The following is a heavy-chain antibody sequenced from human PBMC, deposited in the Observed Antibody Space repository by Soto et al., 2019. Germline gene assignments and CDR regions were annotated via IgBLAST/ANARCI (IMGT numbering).Heavy chain of an antibody. Sequence: QITLKESGPTLVRPPQTLTLTCTFSGFSLTSGVGAGWIRQPPGKALEWLALIYWDDDKRYSPSLKNRPTTTKNTSKNHVVLTMTNVGPVDTATYFCAHIDPEIVTVGGHGGFDYWGQATLVTVSS. CDR3: AHIDPEIVTVGGHGGFDY. J-gene: IGHJ4*02. CDR2: IYWDDDK. CDR1: GFSLTSGVG. D-gene: IGHD5-12*01. V-gene: IGHV2-5*02.